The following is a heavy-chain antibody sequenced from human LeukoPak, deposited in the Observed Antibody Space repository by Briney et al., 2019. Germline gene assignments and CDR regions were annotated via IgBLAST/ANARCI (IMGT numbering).Heavy chain of an antibody. CDR2: ISAYNGNT. Sequence: ASVNVSCKASGYTFSSYGFSWVRQAPGQGLEWMGWISAYNGNTNYAQKLQGRVTMTTDTSTSTDYMELRRLRSDDTVVYYCASDNYHGSDFRFDYWGQGTLVTVSS. CDR3: ASDNYHGSDFRFDY. D-gene: IGHD3-22*01. CDR1: GYTFSSYG. V-gene: IGHV1-18*01. J-gene: IGHJ4*02.